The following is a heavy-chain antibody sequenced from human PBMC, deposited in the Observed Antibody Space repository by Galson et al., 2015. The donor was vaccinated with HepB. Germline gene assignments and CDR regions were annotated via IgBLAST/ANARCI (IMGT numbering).Heavy chain of an antibody. Sequence: SLRLSCAASGFTFSSYAMHWVRQAPGKGLEWVAVISYDGSNKYYADSVKGRFTISRDNSKNTLYLQMNSLRAEDTAVYYCARVTRFLEWLPLGYWGQGTLVTVSS. CDR3: ARVTRFLEWLPLGY. D-gene: IGHD3-3*01. CDR1: GFTFSSYA. CDR2: ISYDGSNK. J-gene: IGHJ4*02. V-gene: IGHV3-30-3*01.